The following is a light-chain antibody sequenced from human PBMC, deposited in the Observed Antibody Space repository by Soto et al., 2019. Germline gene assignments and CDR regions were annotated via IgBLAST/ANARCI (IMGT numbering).Light chain of an antibody. V-gene: IGKV3-20*01. J-gene: IGKJ1*01. CDR1: QNIGSY. CDR3: QQYGSSPTWT. Sequence: EIVMTQSPATLSVSPGERATLSFRTIQNIGSYLACYQQKPGRAPRLLINGASTRATAIPARISGSGSGTDFTLTISRLEPQDSAVYYCQQYGSSPTWTFGQGTKVDI. CDR2: GAS.